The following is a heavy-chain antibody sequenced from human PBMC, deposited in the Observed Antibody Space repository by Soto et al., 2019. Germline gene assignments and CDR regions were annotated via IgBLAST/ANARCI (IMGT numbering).Heavy chain of an antibody. J-gene: IGHJ4*02. CDR1: GGTFTTHA. D-gene: IGHD3-10*01. CDR2: IIPIFGTP. Sequence: ASVKVSCKASGGTFTTHAFNWVRQAPGQGLEWVGGIIPIFGTPNYAQKFQGRVTITADGSTSTVYMELSSLTSEDTAVYYCARDLEFRDGNISHLDYWGQGTLVTVS. CDR3: ARDLEFRDGNISHLDY. V-gene: IGHV1-69*13.